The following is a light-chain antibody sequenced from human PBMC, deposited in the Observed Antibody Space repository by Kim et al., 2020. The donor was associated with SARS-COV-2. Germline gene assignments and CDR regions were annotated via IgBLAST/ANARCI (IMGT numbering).Light chain of an antibody. CDR1: NIGSKK. V-gene: IGLV3-9*01. J-gene: IGLJ2*01. CDR2: RDS. Sequence: SVALGQTARITGWRNNIGSKKVHWYQPKPGQAPVLVIYRDSNRPSGIPERFSGSNSGNTATLTISRAQAGDEADYYCQVWDSSTVVFGGGTQLTVL. CDR3: QVWDSSTVV.